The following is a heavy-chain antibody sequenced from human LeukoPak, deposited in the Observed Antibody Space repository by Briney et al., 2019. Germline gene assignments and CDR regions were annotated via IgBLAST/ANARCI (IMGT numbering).Heavy chain of an antibody. D-gene: IGHD6-13*01. J-gene: IGHJ3*02. CDR2: INAGNGNT. CDR1: GYTFTSHA. V-gene: IGHV1-3*01. Sequence: ASVKVSCKASGYTFTSHAMHWVRQAPGQRLEWMGWINAGNGNTKYSQKFQGRVTITRDTSASTAYMELSSLRSEDTAVYYCARLGYSSSWYISRAFDIWGQGTMVTVSS. CDR3: ARLGYSSSWYISRAFDI.